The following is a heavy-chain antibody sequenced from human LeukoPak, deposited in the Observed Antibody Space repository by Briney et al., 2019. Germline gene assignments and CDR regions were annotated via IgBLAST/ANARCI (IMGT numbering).Heavy chain of an antibody. CDR2: ISCNGGST. CDR3: ARGSSSGYYYLFDY. Sequence: PGGSLRLSCAASGFSFSSYAMHWVRQAPGKGLEYVSAISCNGGSTYYANSVKGRFTISRDNSKNTLYLQMGSLRAEDMAVYYCARGSSSGYYYLFDYWGQGTLVTVSS. D-gene: IGHD3-22*01. CDR1: GFSFSSYA. J-gene: IGHJ4*02. V-gene: IGHV3-64*01.